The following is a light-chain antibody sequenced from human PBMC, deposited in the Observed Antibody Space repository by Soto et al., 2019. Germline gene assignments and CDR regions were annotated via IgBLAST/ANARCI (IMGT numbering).Light chain of an antibody. CDR1: QGISSY. CDR3: QQSYSTPQT. Sequence: AIRMTQSPSSLSASTGYRVTITCRASQGISSYLAWFQQKPGKVPKRLIYAASSLQSGVPSRFSGSGSGTDFTLTISSLQPEDFATYYCQQSYSTPQTFGQGTKVDIK. V-gene: IGKV1-8*01. CDR2: AAS. J-gene: IGKJ1*01.